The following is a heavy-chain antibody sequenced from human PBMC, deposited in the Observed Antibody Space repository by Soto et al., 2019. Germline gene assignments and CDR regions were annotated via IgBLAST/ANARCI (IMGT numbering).Heavy chain of an antibody. CDR2: LGGNGFTT. CDR1: GFTFGSYA. CDR3: AKALRPSLNFFYYMDV. Sequence: EVQLLESGGGLVQPGGSLRLSCVVSGFTFGSYAMSWVRQAPEKAPEWVAILGGNGFTTYYADSVKGRFTISGDKSTSTLFLQMNSLRADDPGVYYCAKALRPSLNFFYYMDVWGRGTSVTVSS. V-gene: IGHV3-23*01. J-gene: IGHJ6*03. D-gene: IGHD2-2*01.